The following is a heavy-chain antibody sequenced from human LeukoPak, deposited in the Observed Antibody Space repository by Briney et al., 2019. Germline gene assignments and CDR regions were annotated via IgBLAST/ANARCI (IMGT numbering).Heavy chain of an antibody. V-gene: IGHV1-46*01. CDR1: GYTFTNYY. CDR2: INPSGGST. CDR3: ARTPKDEGAFDI. D-gene: IGHD5-24*01. J-gene: IGHJ3*02. Sequence: GASVKVSCKASGYTFTNYYMHWVRQAPGQGLEWMGIINPSGGSTSYAQKFQGRVTMTRDTSTSTVYMELSSLRSEDTAVYYCARTPKDEGAFDIWGQGTMVTVSS.